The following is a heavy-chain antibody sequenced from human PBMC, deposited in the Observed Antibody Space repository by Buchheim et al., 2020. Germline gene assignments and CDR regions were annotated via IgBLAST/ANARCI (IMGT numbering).Heavy chain of an antibody. CDR2: INHSGST. CDR3: ARGRGSYRYPPSTYYFDY. CDR1: GGSFSGYY. Sequence: QVQLQQWGAGLLKPSETLSLTCAVYGGSFSGYYWSWIRQPPGKGLEWIGEINHSGSTNYNPSLKSRVTISVDTSKNQFSLKLSSVTAADTAVYYCARGRGSYRYPPSTYYFDYWGQGTL. V-gene: IGHV4-34*01. D-gene: IGHD3-16*02. J-gene: IGHJ4*02.